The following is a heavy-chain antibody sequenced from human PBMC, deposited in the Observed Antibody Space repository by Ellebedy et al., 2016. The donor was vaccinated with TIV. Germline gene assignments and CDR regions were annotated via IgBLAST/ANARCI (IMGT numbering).Heavy chain of an antibody. Sequence: PGGSLRLSCAASGFTFDDYGMSWVRQAPGKGLEWVSGVNWNGGSTGYADSVKGRFTISRDNAKKSLYLQMNSLRAEDTALYHCARDQSIAVARRGYGVDVWGQGTTVTVSS. CDR2: VNWNGGST. D-gene: IGHD6-19*01. J-gene: IGHJ6*02. V-gene: IGHV3-20*01. CDR1: GFTFDDYG. CDR3: ARDQSIAVARRGYGVDV.